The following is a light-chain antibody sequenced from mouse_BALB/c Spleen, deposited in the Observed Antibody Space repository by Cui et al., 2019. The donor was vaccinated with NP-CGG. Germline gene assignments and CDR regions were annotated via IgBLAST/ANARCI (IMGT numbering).Light chain of an antibody. J-gene: IGKJ1*01. CDR1: QSLLDSDGKTY. V-gene: IGKV1-135*01. Sequence: DVVIPQTPLTLPVTIGQPASIPCNSSQSLLDSDGKTYLNWLLQRPGQSPKRLIYLVSKLDSGVPDRFTGSGSGTDFTLKISRVEAEDLGVYYCWQGTNFRTFGGGTKLEIK. CDR2: LVS. CDR3: WQGTNFRT.